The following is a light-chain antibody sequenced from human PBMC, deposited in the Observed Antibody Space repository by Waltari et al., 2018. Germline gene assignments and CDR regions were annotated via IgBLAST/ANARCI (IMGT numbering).Light chain of an antibody. J-gene: IGKJ2*01. V-gene: IGKV1-8*01. CDR3: QQYCSYPYT. CDR1: QGISSY. Sequence: AIRMTQSPSSFSASTGDRVTITCRASQGISSYLAWYQQKPGEAPKLLIYAASTLRSGVPSRFSGSGSGTDFTLTINCLQSEDFATYYCQQYCSYPYTFGQGTKLEIK. CDR2: AAS.